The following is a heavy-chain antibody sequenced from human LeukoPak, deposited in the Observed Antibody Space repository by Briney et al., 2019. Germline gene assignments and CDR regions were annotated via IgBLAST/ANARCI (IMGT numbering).Heavy chain of an antibody. D-gene: IGHD6-13*01. V-gene: IGHV1-46*01. CDR1: GYTFTSYY. CDR3: ARDRIAAAGTD. J-gene: IGHJ4*02. Sequence: ASVKVSCKASGYTFTSYYIHWVRQAPGQGLEWMGIINPSGGSTNYAQKFQGRVTMTRDTSTSTVYMELSSLRSEDTAVYYCARDRIAAAGTDWGQGTLVTVSS. CDR2: INPSGGST.